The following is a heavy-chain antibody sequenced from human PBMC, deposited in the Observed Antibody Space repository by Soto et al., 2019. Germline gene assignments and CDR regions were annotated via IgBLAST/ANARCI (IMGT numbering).Heavy chain of an antibody. CDR3: ARSDGPLGDY. J-gene: IGHJ4*02. CDR1: GYTFTRYA. CDR2: INAGNGNT. V-gene: IGHV1-3*01. Sequence: QVQLVQSGAEVKKPGASVKVSCKASGYTFTRYAMHWVRQAPGQRLEWMGWINAGNGNTKYSQKFQGRVTITRDTSARTAYMELSSLRSEDTAVYYCARSDGPLGDYWGQGTLVTVSS. D-gene: IGHD4-17*01.